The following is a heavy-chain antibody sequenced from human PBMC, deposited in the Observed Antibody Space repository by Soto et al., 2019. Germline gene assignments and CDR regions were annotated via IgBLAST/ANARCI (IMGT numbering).Heavy chain of an antibody. D-gene: IGHD6-6*01. CDR2: IIPIFGTA. V-gene: IGHV1-69*06. Sequence: GASVKVSCKASGGTFSSYAISWVRQAPGQGLEWMGGIIPIFGTANYAQKFQGRVTITADKSTSTAYMELSSLRSEDTAVYYCARDTHHSSSSVYYMDVWGKGTTVTVSS. CDR3: ARDTHHSSSSVYYMDV. CDR1: GGTFSSYA. J-gene: IGHJ6*03.